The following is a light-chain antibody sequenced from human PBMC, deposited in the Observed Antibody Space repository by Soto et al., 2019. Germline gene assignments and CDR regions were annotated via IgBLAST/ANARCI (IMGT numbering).Light chain of an antibody. V-gene: IGKV1-8*01. CDR2: AAS. Sequence: AIRMTQSPSSLSASTGDRVTITCRASQGISSYLAWYQQKPGKAPKLLIYAASNLQSGVPSRFSGSGSGTDFNLTISCLQSEDFATYYCQQYYCYPFTFGPGTKLDIK. J-gene: IGKJ3*01. CDR3: QQYYCYPFT. CDR1: QGISSY.